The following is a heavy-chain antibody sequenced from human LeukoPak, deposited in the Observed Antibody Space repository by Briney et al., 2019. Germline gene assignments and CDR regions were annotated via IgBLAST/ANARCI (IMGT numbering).Heavy chain of an antibody. CDR3: AKEAYSGSYYWFDP. CDR2: FIGSVGST. V-gene: IGHV3-23*01. J-gene: IGHJ5*02. Sequence: GGSLRLSSAASRFTFSVYAMSSVPQGPGKGGGWGWAFIGSVGSTYYADSVKGRYTISRDNSKNTLYLQINSLRAEDTAIYNCAKEAYSGSYYWFDPWGQGTLVTVSS. D-gene: IGHD1-26*01. CDR1: RFTFSVYA.